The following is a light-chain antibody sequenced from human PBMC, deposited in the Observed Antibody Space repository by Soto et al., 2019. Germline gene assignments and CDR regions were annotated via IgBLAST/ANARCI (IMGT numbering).Light chain of an antibody. Sequence: SSELTQPPSLSVAPGQTARITCGGDNIRSESVHWYQQKPGQAPVLVVYDDRDRPSGVPERFSGSNSGNTATMTISGVEAGDEADYYCQVWPSSSDQCFFGGGTKLTVL. V-gene: IGLV3-21*02. J-gene: IGLJ2*01. CDR2: DDR. CDR1: NIRSES. CDR3: QVWPSSSDQCF.